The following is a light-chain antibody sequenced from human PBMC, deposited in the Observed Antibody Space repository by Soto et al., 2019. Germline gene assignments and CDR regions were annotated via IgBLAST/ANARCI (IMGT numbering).Light chain of an antibody. Sequence: DIVMTQSPVSLAVTPGESASISCRSSQSLLHLNGYKYLDWYLQKPGQSPQLLIYMGSNRASGVPDRFSGSGLGTDFTLKISRVEAEDVGVFFCMQSLQTPYTFGQGTKLEIK. V-gene: IGKV2-28*01. CDR1: QSLLHLNGYKY. CDR3: MQSLQTPYT. J-gene: IGKJ2*01. CDR2: MGS.